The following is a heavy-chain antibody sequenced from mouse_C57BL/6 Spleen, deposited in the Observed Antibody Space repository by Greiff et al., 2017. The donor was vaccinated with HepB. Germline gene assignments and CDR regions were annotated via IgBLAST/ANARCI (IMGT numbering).Heavy chain of an antibody. CDR1: GYTFTDYY. D-gene: IGHD1-1*01. CDR2: IYPGSGNT. V-gene: IGHV1-76*01. Sequence: QVQLKESGAELVRPGASVKLSCKASGYTFTDYYINWVKQRPGQGLEWIARIYPGSGNTYYNEKFKGKATLTAEKSSSTAYMQLSSLTSEDSAVYFCARRDYGQYYFDYWGQGTTLTVSS. J-gene: IGHJ2*01. CDR3: ARRDYGQYYFDY.